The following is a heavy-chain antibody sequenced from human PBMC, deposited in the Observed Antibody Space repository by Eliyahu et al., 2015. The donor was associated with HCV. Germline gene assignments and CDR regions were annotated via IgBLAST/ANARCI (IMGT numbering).Heavy chain of an antibody. CDR3: ARHQSRTSPRVGWYFDL. J-gene: IGHJ2*01. D-gene: IGHD1-1*01. CDR2: VYYGGST. Sequence: QLQLQESGPGLVKASETLSLTCSVSGGSISSTSHYWGWIRQAPGKGLEWIGSVYYGGSTNYNPSLKSRLTIFADTATDQFFLRLSSVTAADTAMYYCARHQSRTSPRVGWYFDLWGRGALVTVSS. V-gene: IGHV4-39*01. CDR1: GGSISSTSHY.